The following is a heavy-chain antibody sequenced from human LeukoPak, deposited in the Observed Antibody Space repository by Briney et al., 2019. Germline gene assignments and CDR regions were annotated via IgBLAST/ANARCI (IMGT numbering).Heavy chain of an antibody. V-gene: IGHV4-38-2*01. D-gene: IGHD2-2*02. J-gene: IGHJ6*03. CDR1: GFTFSDYY. Sequence: GSLRLSCAASGFTFSDYYMSWIRQPPGKGLEWIGSIYYSGSTYYNPSLKSRVTISVDTSKNQFSLKLSSVTAADTAVYYCARGPGDIVVVPAAIPDDYYYMDVWGKGTTVTVSS. CDR2: IYYSGST. CDR3: ARGPGDIVVVPAAIPDDYYYMDV.